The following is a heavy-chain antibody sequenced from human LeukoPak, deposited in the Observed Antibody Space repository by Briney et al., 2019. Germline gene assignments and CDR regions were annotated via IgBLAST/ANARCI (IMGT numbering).Heavy chain of an antibody. D-gene: IGHD3-10*01. J-gene: IGHJ3*02. Sequence: SETLSLTCVVSGYSITSHYWSWIRQSPGKGLEWIGNIFAGGTTNYNPSLKSRVSISMDTSKNQFSLKMTSVTAADTAIYFYARGLWFGEQDGLGIWGPGTVVTVAS. CDR2: IFAGGTT. V-gene: IGHV4-59*11. CDR3: ARGLWFGEQDGLGI. CDR1: GYSITSHY.